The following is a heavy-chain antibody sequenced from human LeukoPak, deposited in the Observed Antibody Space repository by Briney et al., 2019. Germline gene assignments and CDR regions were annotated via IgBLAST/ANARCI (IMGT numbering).Heavy chain of an antibody. V-gene: IGHV1-8*01. CDR3: ARVAGSVDS. J-gene: IGHJ4*02. CDR1: GYTFTTYD. CDR2: MNPTSGYT. Sequence: GASVTVSCKASGYTFTTYDIHWVRQATEQGLEWMGWMNPTSGYTGYAQKFQGRITMTRDTSLRTAYMELSSLRSEDTAVYYCARVAGSVDSWGQGTLVTVSS. D-gene: IGHD6-19*01.